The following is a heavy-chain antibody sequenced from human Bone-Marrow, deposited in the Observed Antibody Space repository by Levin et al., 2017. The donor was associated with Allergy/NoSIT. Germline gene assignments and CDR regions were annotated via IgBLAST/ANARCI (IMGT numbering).Heavy chain of an antibody. Sequence: GESLKISCAASGFTFSSYGMHWVRQAPGKGLEWVAVIWYDGSNKYYADSVKGRFTISRDNSKNTLYLQMNSLRAEDTAVYYCARDLRMMALLDYYGMDVWGQGTTVTVSS. CDR2: IWYDGSNK. V-gene: IGHV3-33*01. CDR1: GFTFSSYG. CDR3: ARDLRMMALLDYYGMDV. D-gene: IGHD5-24*01. J-gene: IGHJ6*02.